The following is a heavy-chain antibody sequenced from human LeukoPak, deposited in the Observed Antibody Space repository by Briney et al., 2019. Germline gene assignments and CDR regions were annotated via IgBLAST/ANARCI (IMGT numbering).Heavy chain of an antibody. CDR3: ARDWNRYAY. Sequence: PSETLSLTCTVSGDSITSSSSYYWGWIRQPPGKGLEWIGSFSCSGSTYYNPSLKSRVTISVDTSKSQFSLYMDSVTAADTAVYYCARDWNRYAYWGQGTLVTVSS. CDR1: GDSITSSSSYY. D-gene: IGHD1-1*01. V-gene: IGHV4-39*07. J-gene: IGHJ4*02. CDR2: FSCSGST.